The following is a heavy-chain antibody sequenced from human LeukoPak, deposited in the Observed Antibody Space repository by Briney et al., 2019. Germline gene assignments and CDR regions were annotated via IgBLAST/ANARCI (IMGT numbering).Heavy chain of an antibody. CDR2: ISASGSTI. CDR3: ARGALDFDY. CDR1: GFTFRYYS. Sequence: GGSLRLSCAASGFTFRYYSINWVRQAPGKGLEWLSYISASGSTIYYADSVKGRFTISRDNAKNSLYLHMNSLKDEDTAVYYCARGALDFDYWGQGTLVTVSS. V-gene: IGHV3-48*02. J-gene: IGHJ4*02.